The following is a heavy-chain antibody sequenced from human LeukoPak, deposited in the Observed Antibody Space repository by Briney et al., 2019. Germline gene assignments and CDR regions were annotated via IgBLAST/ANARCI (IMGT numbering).Heavy chain of an antibody. CDR3: ALAVAGTYQPKYFQH. D-gene: IGHD6-19*01. CDR2: IYYSGST. J-gene: IGHJ1*01. V-gene: IGHV4-59*08. Sequence: SETLSLTCTVSGGSISSYYWSWIRQPPGKGLEWIGYIYYSGSTNYNPSLKSRVTISVDTSKNQFSLKLSSVTAADTAVYYCALAVAGTYQPKYFQHWGQGTLVTVSS. CDR1: GGSISSYY.